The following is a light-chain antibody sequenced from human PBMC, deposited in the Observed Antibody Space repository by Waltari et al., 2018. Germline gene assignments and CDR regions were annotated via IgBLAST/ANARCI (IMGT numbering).Light chain of an antibody. Sequence: DIRMTQSPSSLSASVGDRVTITCQASQDISNHLNWYQQKPGNTPKLLIYDASTLETGVPSRFSGSGSGTDFTFTITSLQPEDIATYYCQQYDNLPSITFGQGTRLDIK. V-gene: IGKV1-33*01. CDR2: DAS. CDR3: QQYDNLPSIT. J-gene: IGKJ5*01. CDR1: QDISNH.